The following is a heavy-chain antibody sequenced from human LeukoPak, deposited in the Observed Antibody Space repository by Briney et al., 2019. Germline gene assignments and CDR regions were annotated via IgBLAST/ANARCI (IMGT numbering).Heavy chain of an antibody. V-gene: IGHV3-21*01. Sequence: GGSLRLSCVASGFTFSSYSMNWVRQTPGKGLEGVSSISSSSRYIYYADSVKGRFTISRNNSKNSLYLQMNSLRAEDTAVYYCARVWSPPYTSSWPDYFDYWGQGTLVTVSS. CDR3: ARVWSPPYTSSWPDYFDY. CDR2: ISSSSRYI. J-gene: IGHJ4*02. CDR1: GFTFSSYS. D-gene: IGHD6-13*01.